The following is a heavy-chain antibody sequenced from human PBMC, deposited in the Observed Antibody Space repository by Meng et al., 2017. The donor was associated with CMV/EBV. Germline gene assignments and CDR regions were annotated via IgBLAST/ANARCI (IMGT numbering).Heavy chain of an antibody. Sequence: GESLKISCAASGFTFSSYWMHWVRQAPGKGLVWVSRINSDGSSTSYADSVKGRFTISRDNAKNTLYLQMNSLRAEDTAVYYCARTPRSSWYVDWGQGTLVTVSS. J-gene: IGHJ4*02. CDR1: GFTFSSYW. CDR3: ARTPRSSWYVD. V-gene: IGHV3-74*01. D-gene: IGHD6-13*01. CDR2: INSDGSST.